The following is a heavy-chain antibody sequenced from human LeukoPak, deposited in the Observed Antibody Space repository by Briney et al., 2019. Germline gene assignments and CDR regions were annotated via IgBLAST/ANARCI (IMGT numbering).Heavy chain of an antibody. J-gene: IGHJ5*02. CDR3: ARDKDDYGSGNHWFDP. CDR1: GFTFSDYY. D-gene: IGHD3-10*01. Sequence: GGSLRLSCAASGFTFSDYYMSWIRQAPGKGLEWVSYISSSGSTVYYADSVEGRFTISRDNAKNSLYLQMNSLRAEDTAVYYCARDKDDYGSGNHWFDPWGQGTLVTVSS. V-gene: IGHV3-11*01. CDR2: ISSSGSTV.